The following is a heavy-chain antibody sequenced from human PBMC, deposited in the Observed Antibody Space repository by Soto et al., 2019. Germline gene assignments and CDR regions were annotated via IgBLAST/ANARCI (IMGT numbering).Heavy chain of an antibody. V-gene: IGHV4-34*02. J-gene: IGHJ4*02. CDR3: ARGHIPVYGPVPGGFDS. CDR2: VTHSGST. Sequence: QVHLQQWGAGLLKPSEALSLTCGVYGGSLRGSYWSCIPQPPGKALEWLGKVTHSGSTTFNPTLISRDSLSVDTSDHQCSQKLPPATAADTAVYICARGHIPVYGPVPGGFDSCGQGTLVTVSS. D-gene: IGHD3-10*01. CDR1: GGSLRGSY.